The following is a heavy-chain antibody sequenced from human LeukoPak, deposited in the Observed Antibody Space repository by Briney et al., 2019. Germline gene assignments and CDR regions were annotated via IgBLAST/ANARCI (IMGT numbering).Heavy chain of an antibody. CDR1: GFTFSSYA. D-gene: IGHD3-22*01. J-gene: IGHJ5*02. CDR3: ARNPSLIVRFDP. V-gene: IGHV3-23*01. CDR2: ISGSGGST. Sequence: GGSLRLSCAASGFTFSSYAMSWVRQAPGKGLEWVSAISGSGGSTYYADSVKGRFTISRDNSKNTLYLQMNSLRAEDTAVYYCARNPSLIVRFDPWGQGTLVTVSS.